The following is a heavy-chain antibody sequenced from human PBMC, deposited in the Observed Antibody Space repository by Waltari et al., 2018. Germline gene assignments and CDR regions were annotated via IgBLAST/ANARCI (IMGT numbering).Heavy chain of an antibody. CDR2: MRSSSSYI. CDR3: ARGGIKRGYFDY. CDR1: GFTFSSYS. D-gene: IGHD3-16*01. V-gene: IGHV3-21*01. J-gene: IGHJ4*02. Sequence: EVQLVESGGGLVKPGGSLRLSCAASGFTFSSYSMTWVRQAPGKGREWVSSMRSSSSYIYYADSVKGRFTIPRDNAKNSLYLQMNSLRAEDTAVYYCARGGIKRGYFDYWGQGTLVTVSS.